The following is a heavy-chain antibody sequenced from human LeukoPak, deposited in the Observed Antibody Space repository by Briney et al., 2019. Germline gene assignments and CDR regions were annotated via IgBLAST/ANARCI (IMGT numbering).Heavy chain of an antibody. D-gene: IGHD1-26*01. CDR3: ASEYSGSYYSYYYYMDV. J-gene: IGHJ6*03. CDR1: GGSISSSSYY. Sequence: SETLSLTCTVSGGSISSSSYYWGWIRQPPGKGLEWIGSIYYSGSTYYNPSLKSRVTISVDTSKNQFSLKLSSVTAADTAVYYCASEYSGSYYSYYYYMDVWGKGTTVTVSS. CDR2: IYYSGST. V-gene: IGHV4-39*01.